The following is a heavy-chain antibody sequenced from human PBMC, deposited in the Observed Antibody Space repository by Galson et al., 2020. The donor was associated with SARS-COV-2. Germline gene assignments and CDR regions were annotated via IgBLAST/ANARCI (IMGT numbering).Heavy chain of an antibody. CDR1: GFTVSKNH. D-gene: IGHD2-15*01. Sequence: GESLKISCAASGFTVSKNHVTWVRQAPGKGLECVSVLYGVGNRYYADPVKGRFTISRDNSKNTVDLQMSNLRVEDTAVYFCAGYGGNARWVQGALV. V-gene: IGHV3-66*01. CDR2: LYGVGNR. CDR3: AGYGGNAR. J-gene: IGHJ4*02.